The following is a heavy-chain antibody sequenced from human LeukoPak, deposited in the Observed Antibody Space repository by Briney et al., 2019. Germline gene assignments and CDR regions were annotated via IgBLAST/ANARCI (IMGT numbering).Heavy chain of an antibody. J-gene: IGHJ4*02. CDR1: GFTFDDYA. D-gene: IGHD5-24*01. V-gene: IGHV3-9*01. CDR2: ISWNSVNI. CDR3: VKDRGLRNQWLQVTYDS. Sequence: GRSLRLSCAASGFTFDDYAMHWVRQAPGKGLEWVSGISWNSVNIGHEDSVKGRFTISRDNAKNSLHVQMNSLRPEDTALYYCVKDRGLRNQWLQVTYDSWGQGTLVTVSS.